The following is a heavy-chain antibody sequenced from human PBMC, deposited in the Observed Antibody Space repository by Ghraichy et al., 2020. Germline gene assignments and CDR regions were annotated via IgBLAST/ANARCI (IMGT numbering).Heavy chain of an antibody. CDR2: ISYDGIND. Sequence: GESLNISCAASGFTFSVFGMNWVRQAPGKGLEWVALISYDGINDSYTDSVKGRFTISRDNSNSTLFLQMNSLRVDDSAVYYCVKSRAARILPPHATLFDSWGLGALVTVS. D-gene: IGHD2-2*01. V-gene: IGHV3-30*18. CDR3: VKSRAARILPPHATLFDS. CDR1: GFTFSVFG. J-gene: IGHJ4*02.